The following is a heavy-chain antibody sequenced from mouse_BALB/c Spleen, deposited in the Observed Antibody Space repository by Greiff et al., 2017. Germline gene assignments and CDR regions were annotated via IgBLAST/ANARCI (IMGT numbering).Heavy chain of an antibody. CDR3: AASTMITTPFYYAMDY. Sequence: VQLQESGAELVRPGTSVKVSCKASGYAFTNYLIEWVKQRPGQGLEWIGVINPGSGGTNYNEKFKGKATLTADKSSSTAYMQLSSLTSDDSAVYFCAASTMITTPFYYAMDYWGQGTSVTVSS. J-gene: IGHJ4*01. CDR2: INPGSGGT. D-gene: IGHD2-4*01. CDR1: GYAFTNYL. V-gene: IGHV1-54*01.